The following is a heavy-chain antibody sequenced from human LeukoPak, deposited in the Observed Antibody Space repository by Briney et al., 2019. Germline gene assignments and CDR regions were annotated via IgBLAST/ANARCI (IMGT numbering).Heavy chain of an antibody. CDR2: ISSSSSTI. V-gene: IGHV3-48*03. CDR3: GASRQFVGAFDI. CDR1: GFTFSSYE. Sequence: GGSLGLSCAASGFTFSSYELYWVRQAPGKGLEWISYISSSSSTIKYADSVRGRFTISRADARESLFLQMNSLRAEDTAIYYCGASRQFVGAFDIWGQGTLVTVSS. D-gene: IGHD3-10*01. J-gene: IGHJ3*02.